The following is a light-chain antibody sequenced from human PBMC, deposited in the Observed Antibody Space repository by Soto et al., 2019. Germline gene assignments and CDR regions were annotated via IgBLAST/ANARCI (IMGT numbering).Light chain of an antibody. Sequence: QSVLTQPASVSWSPGQSSTISCTGTSSDIGGYNYVSWYQQYPGKAPQVMIYDVSNRPSGVSNRFSGSKSGNTASLTISGLQAEDEADYYCSSYTSSSTLEVFGTGTKLTVL. CDR1: SSDIGGYNY. V-gene: IGLV2-14*01. J-gene: IGLJ1*01. CDR3: SSYTSSSTLEV. CDR2: DVS.